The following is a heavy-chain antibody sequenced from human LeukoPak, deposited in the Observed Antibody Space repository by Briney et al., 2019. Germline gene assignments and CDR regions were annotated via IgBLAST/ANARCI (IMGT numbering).Heavy chain of an antibody. CDR3: AKDGYGGNSGSDY. D-gene: IGHD4-23*01. V-gene: IGHV3-30*02. CDR2: IRYDGSNK. J-gene: IGHJ4*02. Sequence: GGSLRLSCAASGFTFSSYGMPWVRQAPGKGLEWVAFIRYDGSNKYYADSVKGRFTISRDNSKNTLYLQMNSLRAEDTAVYYRAKDGYGGNSGSDYWGQGTLVTVSS. CDR1: GFTFSSYG.